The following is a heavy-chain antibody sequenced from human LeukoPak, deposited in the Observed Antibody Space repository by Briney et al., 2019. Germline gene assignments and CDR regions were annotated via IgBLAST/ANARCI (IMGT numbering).Heavy chain of an antibody. V-gene: IGHV3-30*04. J-gene: IGHJ4*02. Sequence: GGSLRFSCAASGFTFSSYAMHWVRQAPGKGLEWVAVISYDGSNKYYADSVKGRFTISRDNSKNTLYLQMNSLRAEDTAVYYCARDRFRLGVVELYLTAPFDYWGQGTLVTVSS. CDR3: ARDRFRLGVVELYLTAPFDY. D-gene: IGHD2-2*02. CDR2: ISYDGSNK. CDR1: GFTFSSYA.